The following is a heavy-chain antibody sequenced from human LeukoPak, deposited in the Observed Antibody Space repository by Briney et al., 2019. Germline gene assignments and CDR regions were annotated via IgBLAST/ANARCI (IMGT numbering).Heavy chain of an antibody. CDR2: ISRSSTNI. V-gene: IGHV3-21*01. CDR3: ARDIPDY. Sequence: GGSLRLSCAASGFTFSNYEMNWVRQAPGKGLEWVSSISRSSTNIYYADSVKGRFTISRDNAKNSLYLQMNSLRAEDTAVYYCARDIPDYWGQGTQVTVSS. CDR1: GFTFSNYE. J-gene: IGHJ4*02.